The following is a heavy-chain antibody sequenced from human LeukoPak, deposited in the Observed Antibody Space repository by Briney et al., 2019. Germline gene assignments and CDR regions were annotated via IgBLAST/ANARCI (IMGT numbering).Heavy chain of an antibody. Sequence: GGSLRLSCAASGFTFSSIAMSWVRQAPDKGLEWVSVIYRGGSTYYADSVKGRFTISRDNSRNTLYLQMNSLRVEDTAVYYCARDHSENYSGSYRDWGQGTLVTVSS. V-gene: IGHV3-53*01. CDR2: IYRGGST. D-gene: IGHD1-26*01. CDR1: GFTFSSIA. CDR3: ARDHSENYSGSYRD. J-gene: IGHJ4*02.